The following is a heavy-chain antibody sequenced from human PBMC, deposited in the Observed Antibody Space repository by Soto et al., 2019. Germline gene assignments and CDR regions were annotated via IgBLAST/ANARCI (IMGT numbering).Heavy chain of an antibody. CDR1: GFTFSSNA. J-gene: IGHJ4*02. V-gene: IGHV3-23*01. D-gene: IGHD3-22*01. CDR2: ISGTGGST. Sequence: EVQLLQSGGGLVQPGGSLRLSCAASGFTFSSNAMSWVRQAPGKGLEWVSTISGTGGSTYYPDSVKGRFTISRDNSKNTVYLQMNSLRAEDAAVYYCAKEMTSGYYLFDYWGQGTLVTVSS. CDR3: AKEMTSGYYLFDY.